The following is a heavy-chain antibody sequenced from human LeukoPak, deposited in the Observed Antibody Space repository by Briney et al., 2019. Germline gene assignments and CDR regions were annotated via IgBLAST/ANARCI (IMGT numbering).Heavy chain of an antibody. CDR2: IGTDISTI. CDR1: GFTFSIYG. Sequence: GGSLRLSCAASGFTFSIYGMHWVRQAPGKGLEWVSYIGTDISTIYYADSVKGRFTISRDNAKNSLYLQVNSLRAEDTAVYYCARGPPLFDPWGQGTLVTVSS. CDR3: ARGPPLFDP. V-gene: IGHV3-48*04. J-gene: IGHJ5*02.